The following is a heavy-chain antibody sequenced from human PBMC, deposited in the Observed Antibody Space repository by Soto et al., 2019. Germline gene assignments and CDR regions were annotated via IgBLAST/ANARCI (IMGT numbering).Heavy chain of an antibody. CDR2: IIPFFKAA. CDR3: ARDVPLNYYDGTFSYYAMDV. J-gene: IGHJ6*02. D-gene: IGHD3-16*01. CDR1: EGTFSSHA. V-gene: IGHV1-69*13. Sequence: SVEVSCKXSEGTFSSHASSWVRQAPGQGLEWMGGIIPFFKAANNAQKFQGRVTITADDSTSTAYMDLYSLRSEDTAVYYCARDVPLNYYDGTFSYYAMDVWGQGTTVTVSS.